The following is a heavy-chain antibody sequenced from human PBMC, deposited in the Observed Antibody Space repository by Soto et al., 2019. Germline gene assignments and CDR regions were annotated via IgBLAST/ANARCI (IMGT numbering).Heavy chain of an antibody. V-gene: IGHV3-53*01. Sequence: GGSLRLSCAASGFTVSSNYMSWVRQAPGKGLEWVSVIHPAITNYADSVKGRFTISRDNSKDTLYLQMNGLRVEDTAIYYCAKGEALYSSHPWDSWGHGTLVTVSS. D-gene: IGHD3-22*01. J-gene: IGHJ5*01. CDR2: IHPAIT. CDR3: AKGEALYSSHPWDS. CDR1: GFTVSSNY.